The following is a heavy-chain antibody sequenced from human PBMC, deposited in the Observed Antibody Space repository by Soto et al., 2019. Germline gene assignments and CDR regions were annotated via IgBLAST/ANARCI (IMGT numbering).Heavy chain of an antibody. CDR2: LSCDNGMT. CDR3: ARSAAGFYNNWFDP. Sequence: QVQMVQSGAEVKKSGASVRVSCEASGYNFITYGISWVRQAPGQGLEWMGWLSCDNGMTESAPKLQGRVTMTTDTSTHTAYMELRSLTSDDTAVYYCARSAAGFYNNWFDPWGQGTLVTVSS. J-gene: IGHJ5*02. D-gene: IGHD4-4*01. V-gene: IGHV1-18*01. CDR1: GYNFITYG.